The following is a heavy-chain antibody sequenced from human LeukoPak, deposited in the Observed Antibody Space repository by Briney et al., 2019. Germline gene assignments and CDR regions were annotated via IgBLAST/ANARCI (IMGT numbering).Heavy chain of an antibody. CDR2: ISSGSSYM. V-gene: IGHV3-21*01. J-gene: IGHJ6*02. CDR1: GFKFDDYT. D-gene: IGHD2-15*01. CDR3: ARDSRSGGSFYSMDV. Sequence: GGSLRLSCAASGFKFDDYTMHWVRQAPGKGLEWVSSISSGSSYMYSADSMKGRFTVSRDNAKNSLYLQMNSLRVEDTAVYYCARDSRSGGSFYSMDVWGQGTTVTVSS.